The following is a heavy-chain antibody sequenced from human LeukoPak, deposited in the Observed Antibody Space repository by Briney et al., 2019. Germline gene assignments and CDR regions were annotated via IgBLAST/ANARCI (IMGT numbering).Heavy chain of an antibody. D-gene: IGHD4-17*01. CDR3: ARHYGAYIDL. Sequence: GRSLRLSCAASGYTFSTHGMHWVRQAPGKGLEWVAVIWHDGSKKLYADSVKGRFSVSRGNSKSMLYLQMNSLRAEDTAVYYCARHYGAYIDLWGQGSLVTVSS. CDR2: IWHDGSKK. CDR1: GYTFSTHG. J-gene: IGHJ4*02. V-gene: IGHV3-33*01.